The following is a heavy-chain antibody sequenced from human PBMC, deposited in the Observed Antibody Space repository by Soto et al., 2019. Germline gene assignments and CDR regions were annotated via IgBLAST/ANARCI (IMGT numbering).Heavy chain of an antibody. CDR1: GYTFTSYG. J-gene: IGHJ4*02. CDR3: AREYLPGSGWFYFDY. CDR2: ISAYNGNT. D-gene: IGHD6-19*01. V-gene: IGHV1-18*01. Sequence: GASVKVSCKASGYTFTSYGISWVRQAPGQGLEWMGWISAYNGNTNYAQKLQGRVTMTTDTSTSTAYKELRSLRSDDTAVYYCAREYLPGSGWFYFDYWGQGTLVTVSS.